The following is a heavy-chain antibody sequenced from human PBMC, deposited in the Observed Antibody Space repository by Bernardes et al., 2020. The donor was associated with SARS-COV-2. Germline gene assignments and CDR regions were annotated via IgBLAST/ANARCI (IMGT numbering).Heavy chain of an antibody. V-gene: IGHV1-8*01. CDR2: MNPNTGQT. J-gene: IGHJ3*01. CDR1: GYTFTNYD. CDR3: VTSPLNDAFDV. Sequence: ASVKVSCKASGYTFTNYDINWVRQATGQGLEWMGWMNPNTGQTGYAQEFEGRFTFTRSVATSTAYMEINSLHSDDSAVYYCVTSPLNDAFDVWGRGTTVTVSS.